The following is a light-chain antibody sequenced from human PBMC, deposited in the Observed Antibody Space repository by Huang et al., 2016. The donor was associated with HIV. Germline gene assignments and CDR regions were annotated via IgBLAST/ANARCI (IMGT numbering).Light chain of an antibody. V-gene: IGKV2-28*01. CDR2: LSS. CDR3: MQALQTPNA. Sequence: DILMTQSPLSLPVTPGEPASISCRSSQSLLHSNGYNYLDWYLQKPGQSPQLRIYLSSNRASGVPDRCSGGGSGTDFTLKISRVEAEDAGIYYCMQALQTPNAFGQGTRLEIK. CDR1: QSLLHSNGYNY. J-gene: IGKJ5*01.